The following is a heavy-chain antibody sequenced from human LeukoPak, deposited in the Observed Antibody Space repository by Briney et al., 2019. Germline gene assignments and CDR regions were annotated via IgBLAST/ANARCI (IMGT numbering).Heavy chain of an antibody. CDR2: IYYSGTT. J-gene: IGHJ3*02. V-gene: IGHV4-39*01. CDR3: ARMIGDDAFDI. Sequence: SETLSLTCTVSGGSISSSSYYWDWIRQLPGKGLEWIGTIYYSGTTYYNPSLKSRVTISVDTSRNQFSLKLSSVTATDTAVYYCARMIGDDAFDIWGQGTMVTVSS. D-gene: IGHD3-22*01. CDR1: GGSISSSSYY.